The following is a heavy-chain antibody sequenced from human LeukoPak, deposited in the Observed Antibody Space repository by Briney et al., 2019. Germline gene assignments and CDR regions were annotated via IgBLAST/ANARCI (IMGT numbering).Heavy chain of an antibody. Sequence: SETLSLTCAVYGGSFSGYYWSWIRQPPGKGLEWIGEINHSGSTNYNPSLKSRVTISVDTSKNQFSLKLSSVTAADTAVYYCARDSGYSSSSNAFDIWGQGTMVTVSS. J-gene: IGHJ3*02. CDR2: INHSGST. CDR1: GGSFSGYY. D-gene: IGHD6-13*01. V-gene: IGHV4-34*01. CDR3: ARDSGYSSSSNAFDI.